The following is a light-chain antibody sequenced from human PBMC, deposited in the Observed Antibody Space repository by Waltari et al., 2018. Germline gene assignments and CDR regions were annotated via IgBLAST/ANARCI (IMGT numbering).Light chain of an antibody. CDR1: SSDIGRYNY. CDR3: KSYTSSSTWV. J-gene: IGLJ3*02. CDR2: GVS. Sequence: QSALTQPASVSGSPGQSITISCTGTSSDIGRYNYVSWYQQHPGKAPKVMIYGVSDRPSGVSNRFSGSKSGNTASLTISGLQAEDEADYYCKSYTSSSTWVFGGGTKLTVL. V-gene: IGLV2-14*01.